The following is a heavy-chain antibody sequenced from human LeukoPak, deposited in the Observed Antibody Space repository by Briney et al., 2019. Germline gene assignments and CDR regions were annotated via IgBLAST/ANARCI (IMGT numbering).Heavy chain of an antibody. J-gene: IGHJ6*02. CDR2: ISSSSYI. CDR3: ASIPYSSGWYYYYYYGMDV. CDR1: GFTFSSYS. D-gene: IGHD6-19*01. V-gene: IGHV3-21*01. Sequence: GSLRLSCAASGFTFSSYSMNWVRQAPGKGLEWVSSISSSSYIYYADSVKGRFIISRDNAKNSLYLQMNSLRAEDTAVYYCASIPYSSGWYYYYYYGMDVWGQGTTVTVSS.